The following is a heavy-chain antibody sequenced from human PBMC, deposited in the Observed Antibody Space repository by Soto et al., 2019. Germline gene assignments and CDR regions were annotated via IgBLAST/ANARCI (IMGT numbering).Heavy chain of an antibody. CDR3: ARHIAVPTTRGFDY. CDR2: IYHSGTT. J-gene: IGHJ4*02. Sequence: QVQLQESGPGLVKPSGTLSLTCAVSGGSISSTNWWSWVRQPPGEGLEWIGEIYHSGTTNYNPSLESRVTISMDTSKNQLSLRLGSVTAAATAVYFCARHIAVPTTRGFDYWGQGTLVTVSS. D-gene: IGHD2-15*01. V-gene: IGHV4-4*02. CDR1: GGSISSTNW.